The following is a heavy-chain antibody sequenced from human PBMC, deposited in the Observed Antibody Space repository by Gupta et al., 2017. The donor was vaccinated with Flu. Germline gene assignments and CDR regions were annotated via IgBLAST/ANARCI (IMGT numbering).Heavy chain of an antibody. V-gene: IGHV3-49*02. D-gene: IGHD6-13*01. Sequence: PGKGLEWVGFIRSKAYGGTTEYAASVKGRFTISRDDSKSIAYLQMNSLKTEDTAVYYCTRDSASSANAFDIWGQGTMVTVSS. CDR2: IRSKAYGGTT. CDR3: TRDSASSANAFDI. J-gene: IGHJ3*02.